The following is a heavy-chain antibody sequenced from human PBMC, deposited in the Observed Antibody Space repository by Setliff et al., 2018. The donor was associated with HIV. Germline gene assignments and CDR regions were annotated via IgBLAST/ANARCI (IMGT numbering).Heavy chain of an antibody. Sequence: PGGSLRLSCAASGFTFSSYSMNWVRQAPGKGLEWISYNGIINGAKHYADSMEGRFTISRDDAKNSLYLQMDSLRAEDTAVYYCVRDRDWAFDYWGQGILVTVLL. CDR2: NGIINGAK. V-gene: IGHV3-48*01. D-gene: IGHD3-9*01. CDR3: VRDRDWAFDY. CDR1: GFTFSSYS. J-gene: IGHJ4*02.